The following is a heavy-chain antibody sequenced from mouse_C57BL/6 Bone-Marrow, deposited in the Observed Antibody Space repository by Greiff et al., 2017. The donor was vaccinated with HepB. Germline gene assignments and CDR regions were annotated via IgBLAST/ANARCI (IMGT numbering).Heavy chain of an antibody. CDR2: IYPGSGST. J-gene: IGHJ2*01. Sequence: QVHVKQSGAELVKPGASVKMSCKASGYTFTSYWITWVKQRPGQGLEWIGDIYPGSGSTNYNEKFKSKATLTVDTSSSTAYMQLSSLTSEDSAVYYCARSQTAQATGCYFDYWGQGTTLTVSS. CDR3: ARSQTAQATGCYFDY. V-gene: IGHV1-55*01. D-gene: IGHD3-2*02. CDR1: GYTFTSYW.